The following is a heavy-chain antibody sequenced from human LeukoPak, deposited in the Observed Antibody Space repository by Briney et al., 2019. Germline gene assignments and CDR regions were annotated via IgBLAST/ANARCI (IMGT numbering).Heavy chain of an antibody. J-gene: IGHJ4*02. Sequence: PGGSLRLSCAASGFPFSSHGMHWVRQAPGKGLEWVANIKQDGSEKYYVDSVKGRFTISRDNAKNSLYLQMNSLRAEDTAVYYCARDGYYDSRVDYWGQGTLVTVSS. D-gene: IGHD3-22*01. CDR1: GFPFSSHG. CDR3: ARDGYYDSRVDY. V-gene: IGHV3-7*01. CDR2: IKQDGSEK.